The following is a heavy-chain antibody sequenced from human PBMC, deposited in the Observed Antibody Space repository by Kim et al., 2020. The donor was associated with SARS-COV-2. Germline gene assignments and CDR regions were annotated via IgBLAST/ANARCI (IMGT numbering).Heavy chain of an antibody. J-gene: IGHJ4*02. V-gene: IGHV4-59*13. CDR2: IYYSGST. D-gene: IGHD3-10*01. CDR1: GGSISSYY. CDR3: ARAGGDFMVRGVMDY. Sequence: SETLSLTCTVSGGSISSYYWSWIRQPPGKGLEWIVYIYYSGSTNYNPSLKSRVTISVDTSKNQFSLKLSSVTAADTAVYYCARAGGDFMVRGVMDYWGQGTLVTVSS.